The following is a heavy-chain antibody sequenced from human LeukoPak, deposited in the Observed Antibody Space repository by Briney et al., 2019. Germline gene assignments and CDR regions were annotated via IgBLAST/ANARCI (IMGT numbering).Heavy chain of an antibody. CDR1: GFTFNNYA. Sequence: PGGSLRLSCAASGFTFNNYAMSWVRQAPGKGLEWVSAILGSGRSAHYADSVKGRFTISRDNSKNTLYLQMNSLRAEDTAVYYCATLGRITMVRGEEDAFDIWGQGTMVTVSS. D-gene: IGHD3-10*01. V-gene: IGHV3-23*01. J-gene: IGHJ3*02. CDR2: ILGSGRSA. CDR3: ATLGRITMVRGEEDAFDI.